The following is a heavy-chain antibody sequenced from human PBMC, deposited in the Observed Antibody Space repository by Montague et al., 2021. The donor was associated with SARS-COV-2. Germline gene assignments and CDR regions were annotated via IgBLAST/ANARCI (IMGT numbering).Heavy chain of an antibody. J-gene: IGHJ4*02. CDR3: ARDPHYDILTGYYSY. CDR2: ISSSYI. D-gene: IGHD3-9*01. V-gene: IGHV3-21*01. CDR1: GFTFSSYS. Sequence: SLRPSCAASGFTFSSYSMNWVRQAPGKGLEWVSSISSSYIYYADSVKGRFTISRDNAKNSLYLQMNSLRAEDTAVYYCARDPHYDILTGYYSYWGQGTLVTVSS.